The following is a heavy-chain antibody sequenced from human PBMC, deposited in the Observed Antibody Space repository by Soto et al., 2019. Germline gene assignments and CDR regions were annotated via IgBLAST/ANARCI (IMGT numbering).Heavy chain of an antibody. V-gene: IGHV3-20*04. CDR2: INWNGGST. J-gene: IGHJ4*02. CDR3: ARDRSGYCSGGSCYSEGYFDY. CDR1: GFTFDDYG. D-gene: IGHD2-15*01. Sequence: EVQLVESGGGVVRRGGSLRLSCAASGFTFDDYGMSWVRQAPGKGLEWVSGINWNGGSTGYADSVKGRFTISRDNAKKSLYLQMNSLRAEDTALYYCARDRSGYCSGGSCYSEGYFDYWGQGTLVTVSS.